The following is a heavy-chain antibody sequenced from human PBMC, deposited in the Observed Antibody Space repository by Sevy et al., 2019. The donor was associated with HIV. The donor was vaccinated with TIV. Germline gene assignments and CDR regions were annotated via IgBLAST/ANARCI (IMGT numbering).Heavy chain of an antibody. CDR2: ISGSGTRT. CDR1: GFSFDSYG. CDR3: GKGGGGHYDPDEIGYYFYYYNMDV. Sequence: GGSLRLSCAVSGFSFDSYGMTWVSQAPGKGLEWVSGISGSGTRTYYADSVKGRFSISRDNSKNRLYLQMNSLRSEDTAIYDCGKGGGGHYDPDEIGYYFYYYNMDVWGKGTTVTVSS. V-gene: IGHV3-23*01. J-gene: IGHJ6*03. D-gene: IGHD3-22*01.